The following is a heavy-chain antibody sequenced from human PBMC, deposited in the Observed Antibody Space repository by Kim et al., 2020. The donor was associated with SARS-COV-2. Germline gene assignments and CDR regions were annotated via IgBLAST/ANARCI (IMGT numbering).Heavy chain of an antibody. CDR2: ISYDGSNK. Sequence: GGSLRLSCAASGFTFSSYGMHWVRQAPGKGLEWVAVISYDGSNKYYADSVKGRFTISRDNSKNTLYLQMNSLRAEDTAVYYCAKDGEELELHAFDIWGQG. CDR1: GFTFSSYG. V-gene: IGHV3-30*18. CDR3: AKDGEELELHAFDI. D-gene: IGHD1-7*01. J-gene: IGHJ3*02.